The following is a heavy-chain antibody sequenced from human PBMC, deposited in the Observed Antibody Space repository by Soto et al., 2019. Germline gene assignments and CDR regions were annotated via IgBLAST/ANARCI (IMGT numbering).Heavy chain of an antibody. CDR2: ISSSSSYI. Sequence: PGGSLRLSCAASGFPFSSYSMNWVRQAPGKGLEWVSSISSSSSYIYYADSVKGRFTISRDNAKNSLYLQMNSLRAEDTAVYYCASFGIQLWTNYFDYWGQGTLVTVSS. V-gene: IGHV3-21*01. D-gene: IGHD5-18*01. J-gene: IGHJ4*02. CDR3: ASFGIQLWTNYFDY. CDR1: GFPFSSYS.